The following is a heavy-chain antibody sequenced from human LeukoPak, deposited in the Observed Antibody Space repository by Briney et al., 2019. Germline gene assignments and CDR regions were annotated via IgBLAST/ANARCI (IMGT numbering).Heavy chain of an antibody. V-gene: IGHV4-30-4*01. CDR2: IYYSGST. J-gene: IGHJ4*02. CDR3: ARQPAGDYVSDY. D-gene: IGHD4-17*01. CDR1: GGSISSGDYY. Sequence: SQTLSLTCTVSGGSISSGDYYWSWIRQPPGKGLEWIGYIYYSGSTYYNPSLKSRVTISVDTSKNQISLKLSSVTAADTAVYYCARQPAGDYVSDYWGQGTLVTVSS.